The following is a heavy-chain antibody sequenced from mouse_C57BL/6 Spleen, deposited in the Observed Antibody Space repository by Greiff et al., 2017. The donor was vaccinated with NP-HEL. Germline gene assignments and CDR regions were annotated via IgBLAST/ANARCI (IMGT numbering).Heavy chain of an antibody. D-gene: IGHD1-1*01. CDR1: GYAFSSSW. CDR3: ARSSAYGSSYGWYFDV. V-gene: IGHV1-82*01. Sequence: QVQLQQSGPELVKPGASVKISCKASGYAFSSSWMNWVKQRPGKGLEWIGRIYPGDGDTNYNGKFKGKATLTADKSSSTAYMQLSSLTSEDSAVYFSARSSAYGSSYGWYFDVWGTGTTVTVSS. CDR2: IYPGDGDT. J-gene: IGHJ1*03.